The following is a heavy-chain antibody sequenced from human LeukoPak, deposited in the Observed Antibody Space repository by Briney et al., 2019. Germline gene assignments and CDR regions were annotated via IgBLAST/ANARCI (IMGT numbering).Heavy chain of an antibody. CDR2: IYYSGST. V-gene: IGHV4-59*08. Sequence: SETLSLTCTVSGGSISSYYWSWIRQPPGKGLEWIGYIYYSGSTNYNPSLKSRVTISADTSKNQFSLKLSSVTAADTAVYYCARATDSAFDIWGQGTMVTVSS. J-gene: IGHJ3*02. D-gene: IGHD2-21*01. CDR1: GGSISSYY. CDR3: ARATDSAFDI.